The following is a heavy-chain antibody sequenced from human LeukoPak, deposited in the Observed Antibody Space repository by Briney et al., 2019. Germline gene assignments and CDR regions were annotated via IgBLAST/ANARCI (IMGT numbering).Heavy chain of an antibody. CDR1: GYTFTGYY. V-gene: IGHV1-2*02. Sequence: GASVKVSCKASGYTFTGYYMHWVRQAPGQGLEWMGWINPNSGGTNYAQKFQGRVTMTRDTSISTAYMELSRLRSDDTAVYYCASDLFLPVRGVIVSYFDYWGQGTLVTVSS. J-gene: IGHJ4*02. CDR3: ASDLFLPVRGVIVSYFDY. CDR2: INPNSGGT. D-gene: IGHD3-10*01.